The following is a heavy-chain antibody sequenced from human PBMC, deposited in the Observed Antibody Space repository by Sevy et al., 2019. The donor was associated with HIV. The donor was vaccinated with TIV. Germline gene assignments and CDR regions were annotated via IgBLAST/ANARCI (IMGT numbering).Heavy chain of an antibody. D-gene: IGHD2-15*01. CDR2: INPNSGGT. V-gene: IGHV1-2*02. J-gene: IGHJ6*02. CDR1: GYTFTGYY. Sequence: ASVKVSCKASGYTFTGYYMHWVRQAPGQGLEWMGWINPNSGGTNYAQKFQGRVTMTRDTSISTAYMELSRLRSDDTAVYYCARAGSGYCSGGSCYYYYYYYGMDVWGPGTTVTVSS. CDR3: ARAGSGYCSGGSCYYYYYYYGMDV.